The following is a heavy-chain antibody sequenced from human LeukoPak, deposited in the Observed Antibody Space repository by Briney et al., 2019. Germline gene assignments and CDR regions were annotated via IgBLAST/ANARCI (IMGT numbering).Heavy chain of an antibody. CDR2: IYYSGST. Sequence: KASETLSLTCTVSGGSISSYYWGWIRQPPGKGLEWIGSIYYSGSTYYNPSLKSRVTISVDTSKNQFSLKLSSVTAADTAVYYCARGGGNGGGWVGHYYYMDVWGKGTTVTVSS. D-gene: IGHD4-23*01. CDR1: GGSISSYY. CDR3: ARGGGNGGGWVGHYYYMDV. V-gene: IGHV4-39*07. J-gene: IGHJ6*03.